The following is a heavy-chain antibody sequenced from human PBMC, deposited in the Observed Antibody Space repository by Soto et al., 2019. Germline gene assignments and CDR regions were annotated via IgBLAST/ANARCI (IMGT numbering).Heavy chain of an antibody. Sequence: EVQLLESGGSLVQPGGSLRLSCAASGFSFSTYAMGWVRQAPGKGLEWDSAISGSGSATYYADTVKGRFTISRDNSKYTLYLQMNSLRDGDTDVYYCAKDIKGNGTNVIYESWGQGALVTVSS. CDR3: AKDIKGNGTNVIYES. CDR1: GFSFSTYA. J-gene: IGHJ5*02. V-gene: IGHV3-23*01. CDR2: ISGSGSAT. D-gene: IGHD2-8*01.